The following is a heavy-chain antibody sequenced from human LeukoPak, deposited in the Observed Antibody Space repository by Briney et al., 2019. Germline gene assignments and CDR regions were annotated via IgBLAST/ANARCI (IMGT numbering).Heavy chain of an antibody. CDR1: GFSLSTSGVG. J-gene: IGHJ4*02. Sequence: ESGPTLVKPTQTLTLTCTFSGFSLSTSGVGVGWIRQPPGKALEWLALIYWNDDKRYSPSLKSRLTITKDTSKNQVVLTMTNMDPVDTATYYCAHLLEDNWNSPPPFLIDYWGQGTLVTVSS. V-gene: IGHV2-5*01. CDR3: AHLLEDNWNSPPPFLIDY. D-gene: IGHD1-7*01. CDR2: IYWNDDK.